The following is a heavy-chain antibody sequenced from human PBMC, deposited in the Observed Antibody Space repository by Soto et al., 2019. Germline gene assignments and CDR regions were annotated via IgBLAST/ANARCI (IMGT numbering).Heavy chain of an antibody. D-gene: IGHD3-3*01. CDR2: IRSTANSYAA. CDR1: GFTFSGSA. CDR3: ARGVYDFWNGHPKGLDY. J-gene: IGHJ4*02. Sequence: EVQLVESGGGFVQPGGSLKLSCAASGFTFSGSAMHWVRQASGKGLEWVGSIRSTANSYAAAYVVSVKGRFTICRDDSRNTAYLPMHRLKTEETAVYYCARGVYDFWNGHPKGLDYWGQGTVVTVSS. V-gene: IGHV3-73*02.